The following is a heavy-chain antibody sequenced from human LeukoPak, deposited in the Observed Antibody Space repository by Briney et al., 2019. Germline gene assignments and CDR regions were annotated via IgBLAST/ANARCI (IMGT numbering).Heavy chain of an antibody. D-gene: IGHD6-13*01. Sequence: ASVKVSCKASGYTSTGYYMHWVRQAPGQGLEWMGWINPNSGGTNYAQKFQGRVTMTRDTSISTAYMELSRLRSDDTAVYYCARDPHSVAAADDDYWGQGTLVTVSS. CDR2: INPNSGGT. CDR1: GYTSTGYY. V-gene: IGHV1-2*02. CDR3: ARDPHSVAAADDDY. J-gene: IGHJ4*02.